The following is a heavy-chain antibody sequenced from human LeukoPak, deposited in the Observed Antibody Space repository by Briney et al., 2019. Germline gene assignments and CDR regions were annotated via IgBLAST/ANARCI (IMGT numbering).Heavy chain of an antibody. CDR3: ARVQTGTTNWFDP. V-gene: IGHV3-7*04. CDR1: GFTFSSYW. D-gene: IGHD1-1*01. Sequence: GGSLRLSCAASGFTFSSYWMSWVRQAPGKGLEWVAIIKQDGSEKYYVDSVKGRFTISRDNAKNSLYLQMNSLRGEDTAVYYCARVQTGTTNWFDPWGQGTLVIVSS. CDR2: IKQDGSEK. J-gene: IGHJ5*02.